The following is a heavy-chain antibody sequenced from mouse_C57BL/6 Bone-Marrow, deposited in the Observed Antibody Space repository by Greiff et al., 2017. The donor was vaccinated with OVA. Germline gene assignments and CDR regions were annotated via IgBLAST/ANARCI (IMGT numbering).Heavy chain of an antibody. CDR1: YFAFMASA. CDR3: ASSGYSNLYAMDY. J-gene: IGHJ4*01. V-gene: IGHV1-49*01. CDR2: FTMYSDAT. D-gene: IGHD2-5*01. Sequence: LQQSGAELVRPGSSVKLSCKDSYFAFMASAMHWVKQRPGHGLEWIGSFTMYSDATEYSENFKGKATLTANTSSSTAYMQLSSLTSEDSAVYFCASSGYSNLYAMDYWGQGTSVTVSS.